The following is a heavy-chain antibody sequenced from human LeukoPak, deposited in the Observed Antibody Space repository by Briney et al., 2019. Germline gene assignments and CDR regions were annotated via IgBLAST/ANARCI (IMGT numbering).Heavy chain of an antibody. V-gene: IGHV5-51*01. Sequence: PGESLKISCKGSGYSFTSYWIGWVRQMPGKGLEWMGIIYPGDSDTRYSPSFQGQVTISADKSISTAYLQWSSLKASDTAMYYCARHLSHDCSSTSCYRYFQHWGQGTLVTVSS. CDR2: IYPGDSDT. CDR1: GYSFTSYW. D-gene: IGHD2-2*01. J-gene: IGHJ1*01. CDR3: ARHLSHDCSSTSCYRYFQH.